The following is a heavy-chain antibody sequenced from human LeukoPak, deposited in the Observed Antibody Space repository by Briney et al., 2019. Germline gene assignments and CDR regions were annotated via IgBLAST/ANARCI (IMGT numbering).Heavy chain of an antibody. CDR1: GYTFTSYG. CDR3: ARDPHYYGSGSYLGSYYYYGMDV. J-gene: IGHJ6*02. CDR2: ISAYNGNT. V-gene: IGHV1-18*01. D-gene: IGHD3-10*01. Sequence: GASVKVSCKASGYTFTSYGISWVRQAPGQGLEWMGWISAYNGNTNYAQKLQGRVTMTTDTSTSTAYMELRSLRSDDTAVYYCARDPHYYGSGSYLGSYYYYGMDVWGQGTTVTVSS.